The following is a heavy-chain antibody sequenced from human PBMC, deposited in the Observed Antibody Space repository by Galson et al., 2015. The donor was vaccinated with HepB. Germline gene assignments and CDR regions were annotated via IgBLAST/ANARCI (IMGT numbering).Heavy chain of an antibody. CDR3: ARAEQQLVPYYFDY. V-gene: IGHV1-2*02. D-gene: IGHD6-13*01. J-gene: IGHJ4*02. CDR2: INPNSGGT. Sequence: SVKVSCKASGGTFSSYYMHWVRQAPGQGLEWMGWINPNSGGTNYAQKFQGRVTMTRDTSISTAYMELSRLRSDDTAVYYCARAEQQLVPYYFDYWGQGTLVTVSS. CDR1: GGTFSSYY.